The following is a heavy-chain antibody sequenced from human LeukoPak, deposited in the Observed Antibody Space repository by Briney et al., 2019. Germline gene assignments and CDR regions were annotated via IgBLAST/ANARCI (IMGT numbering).Heavy chain of an antibody. D-gene: IGHD1-14*01. CDR3: ATSNIYTTDDY. V-gene: IGHV3-23*01. J-gene: IGHJ4*02. CDR1: GFTFSSYA. CDR2: ISGSGGST. Sequence: GGSLRLSCAASGFTFSSYAMSWVRQAPGKGLEWVSAISGSGGSTYYADSVKGRFTTSRDNSKNTLYLQMNSLRAEDTAVYYCATSNIYTTDDYWGQGTLVTVSS.